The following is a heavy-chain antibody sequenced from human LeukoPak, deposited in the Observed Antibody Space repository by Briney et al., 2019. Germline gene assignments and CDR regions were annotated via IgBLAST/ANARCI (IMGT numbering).Heavy chain of an antibody. V-gene: IGHV3-23*01. CDR1: GFTFSSYA. CDR2: ISGSGGST. Sequence: GGSLRLSCAASGFTFSSYAMSWVRQAPGKGLEWVSAISGSGGSTYYADSVKGRFTISRDNSKNTLYLQMNSLRAEDTAVYYCAKGGYYYDSNGYYSYFQHWGQGTLVTVSS. D-gene: IGHD3-22*01. J-gene: IGHJ1*01. CDR3: AKGGYYYDSNGYYSYFQH.